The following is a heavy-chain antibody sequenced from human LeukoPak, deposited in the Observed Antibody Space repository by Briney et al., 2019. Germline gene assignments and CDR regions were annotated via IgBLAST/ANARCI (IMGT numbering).Heavy chain of an antibody. J-gene: IGHJ6*03. CDR3: ASSRGSHMDV. D-gene: IGHD3-10*01. CDR1: SVPFSGYY. Sequence: SETLSLTCAVCSVPFSGYYWSWIRQAPGKGLEWIGEINHSGSTNYNPSLKSRVTISVDKSKSQLSLKLTSVTAADTAVYYCASSRGSHMDVWGKGTTVTVSS. CDR2: INHSGST. V-gene: IGHV4-34*01.